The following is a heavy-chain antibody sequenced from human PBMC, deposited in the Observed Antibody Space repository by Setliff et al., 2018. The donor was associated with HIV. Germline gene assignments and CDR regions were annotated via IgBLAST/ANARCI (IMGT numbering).Heavy chain of an antibody. J-gene: IGHJ5*02. D-gene: IGHD4-17*01. CDR2: LSYSGST. Sequence: PSETLSLTCNVSGVSISSNYWSWIRQPPGKGLEYIGYLSYSGSTNYAPSLRSRATISADTSKNQISLKLSSVTAADTAVYYCARARTTVIRTVWFDRWGQGTLVTVS. CDR1: GVSISSNY. CDR3: ARARTTVIRTVWFDR. V-gene: IGHV4-59*01.